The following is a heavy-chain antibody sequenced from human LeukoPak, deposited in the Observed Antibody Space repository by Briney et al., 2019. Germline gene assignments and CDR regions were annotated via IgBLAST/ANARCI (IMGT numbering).Heavy chain of an antibody. J-gene: IGHJ4*02. CDR2: ISSSSSTI. CDR3: ARDWDIVVVPAAMGFDY. Sequence: GGSLRLSCAASGFTFSSYSMNWVRQAPGKGLEWVSYISSSSSTIYYADSVKGRFTISRDNAKNSLYLQMNSLRAEDTAVYYCARDWDIVVVPAAMGFDYWGQGTLVTVSS. V-gene: IGHV3-48*04. D-gene: IGHD2-2*01. CDR1: GFTFSSYS.